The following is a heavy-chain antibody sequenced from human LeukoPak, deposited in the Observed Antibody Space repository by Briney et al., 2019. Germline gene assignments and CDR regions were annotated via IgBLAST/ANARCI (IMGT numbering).Heavy chain of an antibody. Sequence: GASVKVSCKTSGYTFTDFGISWVRQAPGQGLEWIGWVSAYNGNTNYAQKLQGRVTMSTDTSTSTAYMELRSLRSEDTAVYYCAREGREMATIAFDYWGQGTLVTVSS. J-gene: IGHJ4*02. CDR1: GYTFTDFG. D-gene: IGHD5-24*01. CDR2: VSAYNGNT. CDR3: AREGREMATIAFDY. V-gene: IGHV1-18*01.